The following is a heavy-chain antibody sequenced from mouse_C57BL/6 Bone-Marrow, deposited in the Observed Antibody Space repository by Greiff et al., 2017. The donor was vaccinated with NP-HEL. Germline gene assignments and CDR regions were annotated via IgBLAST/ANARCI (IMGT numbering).Heavy chain of an antibody. CDR3: ARCRLPFAY. CDR2: IYPRSGNT. V-gene: IGHV1-81*01. Sequence: QVQLQQSGAELARPGASVKLSCKASGYTFTSYGISWVKQRTGQGLEWIGEIYPRSGNTYYNEKFKGKATLTADKSSSTAYMELRSLTSEDSAVYFCARCRLPFAYWGQGTLVTVSA. CDR1: GYTFTSYG. D-gene: IGHD3-2*02. J-gene: IGHJ3*01.